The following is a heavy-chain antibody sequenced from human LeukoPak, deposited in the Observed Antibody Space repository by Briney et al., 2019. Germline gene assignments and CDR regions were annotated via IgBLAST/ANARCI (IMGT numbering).Heavy chain of an antibody. J-gene: IGHJ6*03. D-gene: IGHD6-6*01. Sequence: GGSLRLSCAASGLRFSSYAMSWVRQAPGKGLEWVSVISGSGNNTYYADSVKGRFTISRDNSKNTLYLQMNSLRAEDMALYYCAKDISSSAARGGGYMDVWGKGTTVTVSS. V-gene: IGHV3-23*01. CDR3: AKDISSSAARGGGYMDV. CDR2: ISGSGNNT. CDR1: GLRFSSYA.